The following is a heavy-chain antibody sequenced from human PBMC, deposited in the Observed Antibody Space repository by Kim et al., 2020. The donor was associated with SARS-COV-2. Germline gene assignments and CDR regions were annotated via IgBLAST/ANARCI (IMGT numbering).Heavy chain of an antibody. CDR1: GFTFSTYG. D-gene: IGHD2-8*01. CDR3: ARVYCTHGVCRHSRYHY. J-gene: IGHJ6*01. V-gene: IGHV3-33*01. Sequence: GGSLRLSCAASGFTFSTYGMHWVRQTPGKGLERVAVIWYDGSNKYYADSVKGRFTISRDNSKNTLYLQMHSLRAEDTAVYYCARVYCTHGVCRHSRYHY. CDR2: IWYDGSNK.